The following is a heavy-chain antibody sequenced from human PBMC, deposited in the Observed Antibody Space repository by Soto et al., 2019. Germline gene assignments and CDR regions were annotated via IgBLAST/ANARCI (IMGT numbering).Heavy chain of an antibody. CDR1: GYTFSTYA. Sequence: PGGPLRLSCAASGYTFSTYAMHWVRQAPGKGLEYVSVINSNGGSTFYANSVKGRFTISRDNSKNTLYLQMGSLRVEDTGVYYCARAPGYSGYDALDYWGQGTLVTV. CDR3: ARAPGYSGYDALDY. V-gene: IGHV3-64*01. J-gene: IGHJ4*02. CDR2: INSNGGST. D-gene: IGHD5-12*01.